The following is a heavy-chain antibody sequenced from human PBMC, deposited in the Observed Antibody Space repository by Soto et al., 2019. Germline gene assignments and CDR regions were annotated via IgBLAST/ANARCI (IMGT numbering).Heavy chain of an antibody. J-gene: IGHJ4*02. CDR3: AREYRKQGYCSTTSCPFDY. D-gene: IGHD2-2*01. CDR1: GFTFSDYY. V-gene: IGHV3-11*01. Sequence: QAQLVESGGGLVEPGGSQRLSCAASGFTFSDYYMSWIRQAPGKGPEWVSYISTSGATIYYADSVKGRFAISRDNAKNSLYLQMNSLRAADTAVYYCAREYRKQGYCSTTSCPFDYWGQGSLVTVSS. CDR2: ISTSGATI.